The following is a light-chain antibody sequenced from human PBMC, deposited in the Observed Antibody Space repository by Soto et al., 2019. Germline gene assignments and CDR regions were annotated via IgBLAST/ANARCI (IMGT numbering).Light chain of an antibody. Sequence: EIVLTQSPGNLSFSPGERATLSCRASQSVSSNYLAWYQQKPGQAPRLLIYGASSRATGIPDRFSGSGSGTDFTLTVSRLEPEDFAVFYCQQYGSSPPTFGQGTKVEIK. CDR1: QSVSSNY. CDR2: GAS. J-gene: IGKJ2*01. V-gene: IGKV3-20*01. CDR3: QQYGSSPPT.